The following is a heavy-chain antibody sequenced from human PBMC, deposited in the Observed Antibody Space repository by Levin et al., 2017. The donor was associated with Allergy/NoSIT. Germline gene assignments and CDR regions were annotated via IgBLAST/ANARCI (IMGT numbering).Heavy chain of an antibody. CDR3: ARVPKRVSSMIRHAFDI. Sequence: SQTLSLTCAVYGGSFRGYYWSWIRQPPGKGLEWIGEINHSGSTNYNPSLKSRVTISVDTSKNQFSLKLSSVTAADTAVYYCARVPKRVSSMIRHAFDIWGQGTMVTVSS. CDR2: INHSGST. D-gene: IGHD3-22*01. V-gene: IGHV4-34*01. J-gene: IGHJ3*02. CDR1: GGSFRGYY.